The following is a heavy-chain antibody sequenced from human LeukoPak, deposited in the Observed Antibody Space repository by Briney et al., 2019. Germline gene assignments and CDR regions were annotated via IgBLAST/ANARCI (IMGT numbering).Heavy chain of an antibody. J-gene: IGHJ3*02. Sequence: GGSLRLSCAASGFTFSSYSMNWVRQAPGKGLEWVSSISSSSSYIYYADSVKGRFTISRDNAKNSLYLQMNSLRAEDTAVYYCARDGNQLKAFDTWGQGTMVTVSS. D-gene: IGHD2-2*01. CDR2: ISSSSSYI. CDR3: ARDGNQLKAFDT. CDR1: GFTFSSYS. V-gene: IGHV3-21*01.